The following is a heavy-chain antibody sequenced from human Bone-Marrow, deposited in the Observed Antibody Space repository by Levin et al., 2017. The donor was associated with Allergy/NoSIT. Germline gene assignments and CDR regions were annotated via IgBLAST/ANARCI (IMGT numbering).Heavy chain of an antibody. J-gene: IGHJ3*02. CDR1: AYSFDDYY. CDR3: TRDRQRGVGASDSFDI. Sequence: PGESLKISCKASAYSFDDYYVHWLRRAPGQGLQWMGRMRPKSGGTKVAQKFLGRVTITSDTSIGTAYLELSSLREDDTAIYFCTRDRQRGVGASDSFDIWGQGTLVTVSS. V-gene: IGHV1-2*06. CDR2: MRPKSGGT. D-gene: IGHD1-26*01.